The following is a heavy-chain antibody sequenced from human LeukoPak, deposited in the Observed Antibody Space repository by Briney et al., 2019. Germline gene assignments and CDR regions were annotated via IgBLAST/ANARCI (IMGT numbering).Heavy chain of an antibody. D-gene: IGHD1-7*01. V-gene: IGHV1-18*01. Sequence: GASVKVSCKASGYTFTSYAISWVRQAPEQGLEWMLWISAYNGNTNYAQKLQGRVTMTTDTSTSTAYMELRSLRSDDTAVYYCARVIGTTYDYWGQGTLVTVSS. CDR2: ISAYNGNT. CDR1: GYTFTSYA. J-gene: IGHJ4*02. CDR3: ARVIGTTYDY.